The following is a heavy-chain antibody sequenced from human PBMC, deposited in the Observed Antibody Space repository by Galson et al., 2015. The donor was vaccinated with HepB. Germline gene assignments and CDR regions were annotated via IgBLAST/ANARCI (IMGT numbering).Heavy chain of an antibody. Sequence: SLRLSCAASGFTFSNYSMNWVRQAPGKGLEWVSYISSSAIYTNYADSVKGRFTISRDSAKNSLHIQMNSLRAEDTAVYYCARVAASDYGDHAHFDYWGQGTLVTVSS. V-gene: IGHV3-21*05. CDR3: ARVAASDYGDHAHFDY. CDR1: GFTFSNYS. J-gene: IGHJ4*02. D-gene: IGHD4-17*01. CDR2: ISSSAIYT.